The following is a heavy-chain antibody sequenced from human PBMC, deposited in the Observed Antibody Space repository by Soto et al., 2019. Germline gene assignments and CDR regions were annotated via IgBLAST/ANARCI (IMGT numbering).Heavy chain of an antibody. CDR1: GGSISSYY. V-gene: IGHV4-59*01. D-gene: IGHD1-26*01. J-gene: IGHJ6*02. CDR3: GSVRGGYHYYLYYALDD. CDR2: IYYSGGT. Sequence: PLDTLSLTCTVSGGSISSYYWSWIRQPPGKGLEWIGYIYYSGGTHYNPSLKSRVTISVDTSKNQFFLKLSSVNAAETAVYYFGSVRGGYHYYLYYALDDWGQVTTVTVFS.